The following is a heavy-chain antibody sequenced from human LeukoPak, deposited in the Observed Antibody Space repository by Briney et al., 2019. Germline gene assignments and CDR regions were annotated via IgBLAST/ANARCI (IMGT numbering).Heavy chain of an antibody. J-gene: IGHJ4*02. V-gene: IGHV1-2*02. Sequence: ASVKVSCKSSGYTFTCYYMHWVRQAPGQGLEWVGWINPNSGGTNYAQKFQGRGTMTRDTSISTAYMELSRLRSDDTAVYYCARVAYYFDYWGQGTLVTVSS. CDR3: ARVAYYFDY. CDR1: GYTFTCYY. D-gene: IGHD5-12*01. CDR2: INPNSGGT.